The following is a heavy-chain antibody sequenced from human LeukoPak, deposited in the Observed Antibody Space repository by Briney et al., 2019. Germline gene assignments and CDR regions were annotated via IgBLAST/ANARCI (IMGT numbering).Heavy chain of an antibody. CDR1: GGSISSYY. CDR3: ARTGYSSSWYPYYYYVDV. Sequence: SETLSLTCTVSGGSISSYYWSWIRQPPGKGLEWIGYIYYSGSTNYNPSLKSRVTISVDTSKNQFSLKLSSVTAADTAVYYCARTGYSSSWYPYYYYVDVWGKGTTVTISS. CDR2: IYYSGST. D-gene: IGHD6-13*01. V-gene: IGHV4-59*01. J-gene: IGHJ6*03.